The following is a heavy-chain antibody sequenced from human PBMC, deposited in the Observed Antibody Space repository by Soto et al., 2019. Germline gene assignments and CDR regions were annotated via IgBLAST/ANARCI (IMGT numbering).Heavy chain of an antibody. CDR3: TTYTGYGMDV. CDR2: IYTGGST. J-gene: IGHJ6*02. V-gene: IGHV3-53*02. CDR1: GFIVSSKY. Sequence: EVQMVETGGGWSQPGGSLRLSCAVSGFIVSSKYMTWVRQAPGKGLEWVSVIYTGGSTHYADSARGRFTISRDSSKNTLYLQMNSLRAEDAAVYYCTTYTGYGMDVWGQGTTVTVSS. D-gene: IGHD3-16*01.